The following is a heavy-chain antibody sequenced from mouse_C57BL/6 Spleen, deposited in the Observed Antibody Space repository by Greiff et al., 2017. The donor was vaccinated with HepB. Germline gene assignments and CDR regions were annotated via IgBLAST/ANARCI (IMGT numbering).Heavy chain of an antibody. J-gene: IGHJ3*01. CDR1: GFTFSSYT. CDR3: ARHLTGTGFAY. V-gene: IGHV5-9*01. Sequence: EVKVVESGGGLVKPGGSLKLSCAASGFTFSSYTMSWVRQTPEKRLEWVATISGGGGNTYYPDSVKGRFTISRDNAKNTLYLQMSSLRSEDTALYYCARHLTGTGFAYWGQGTLVTVSA. CDR2: ISGGGGNT. D-gene: IGHD4-1*01.